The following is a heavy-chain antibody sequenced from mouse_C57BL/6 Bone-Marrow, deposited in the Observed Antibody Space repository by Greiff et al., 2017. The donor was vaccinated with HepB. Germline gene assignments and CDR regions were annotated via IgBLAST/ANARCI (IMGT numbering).Heavy chain of an antibody. Sequence: EVQLQESVAELVRPGASVKLSCTASGFNIKNTYMHWVKQRPEQGLEWIGRIDPANGNTKYAPKFQGKATITADTSSNTAYLQLSSLTSEDTAIYYDTSLKDYGGYYAMDYWGKGTSVTVSS. V-gene: IGHV14-3*01. J-gene: IGHJ4*01. D-gene: IGHD1-1*01. CDR1: GFNIKNTY. CDR2: IDPANGNT. CDR3: TSLKDYGGYYAMDY.